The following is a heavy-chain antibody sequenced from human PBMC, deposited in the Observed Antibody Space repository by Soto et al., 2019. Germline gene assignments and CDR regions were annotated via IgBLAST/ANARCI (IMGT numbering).Heavy chain of an antibody. CDR1: GGSISSSSYY. D-gene: IGHD3-3*01. V-gene: IGHV4-39*01. CDR2: IYYSGST. CDR3: ARQYYDFWSEYYYYGMDV. J-gene: IGHJ6*02. Sequence: SETLSLTCTVSGGSISSSSYYWGWIRQPPGKGLEWIGSIYYSGSTYYNPSLKSRVTISVDTSKNQFSLKLSSVTAADTAVYYCARQYYDFWSEYYYYGMDVWGQGXTVTVYS.